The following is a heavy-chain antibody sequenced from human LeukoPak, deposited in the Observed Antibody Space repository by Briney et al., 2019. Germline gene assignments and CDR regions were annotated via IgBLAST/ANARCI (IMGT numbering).Heavy chain of an antibody. V-gene: IGHV3-23*01. CDR1: GFTFIIYA. CDR3: AKSGSVPPDY. J-gene: IGHJ4*02. CDR2: ISDSGDRT. D-gene: IGHD2-2*01. Sequence: GGSLRLSCAASGFTFIIYAMSWVRQSPGKGLEWVSSISDSGDRTYYADSVKGRFTISRDNSRNTLYLQVNSLRAEDTAVYYCAKSGSVPPDYWGQGTLVTVSS.